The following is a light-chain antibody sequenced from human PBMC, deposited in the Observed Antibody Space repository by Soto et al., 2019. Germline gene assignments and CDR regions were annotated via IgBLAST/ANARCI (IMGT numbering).Light chain of an antibody. CDR2: AAS. CDR3: QQSYSHPLT. Sequence: DIQLIQTPSSLSASVGDRVNITCRASQSVRSYLNWYQYKPGTAPKVLIYAASSLQIGVPSRFTGSASGTDFTLTISSLQPEDSATYYCQQSYSHPLTFGGGTRVEV. J-gene: IGKJ4*01. V-gene: IGKV1-39*01. CDR1: QSVRSY.